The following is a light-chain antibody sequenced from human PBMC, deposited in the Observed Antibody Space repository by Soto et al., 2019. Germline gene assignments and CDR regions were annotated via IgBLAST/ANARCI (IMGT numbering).Light chain of an antibody. CDR1: QGISSS. CDR2: DAS. V-gene: IGKV3-11*01. J-gene: IGKJ4*01. Sequence: EIVLTQSPATLSLSPGERATLSCRASQGISSSLAWYQQKPGQAPRLLIYDASNRATGIPARFSGSGSGTAFLRTISRLEPEDVAVYYCQQRSSWPLTFGGGTKVEIK. CDR3: QQRSSWPLT.